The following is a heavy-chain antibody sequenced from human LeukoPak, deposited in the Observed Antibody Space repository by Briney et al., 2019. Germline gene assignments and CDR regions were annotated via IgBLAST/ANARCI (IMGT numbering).Heavy chain of an antibody. V-gene: IGHV1-46*01. CDR3: ARVCLDLRFDY. J-gene: IGHJ4*02. CDR1: GYTFTSYY. D-gene: IGHD1-1*01. CDR2: INPSGGST. Sequence: ASVKVSCMASGYTFTSYYMHWVRQAPGQGLEWMGIINPSGGSTSYAQKFQGRVTMTRDTSTSTVYMELSSLRSEDTAVYYCARVCLDLRFDYWGQGTLVTVSS.